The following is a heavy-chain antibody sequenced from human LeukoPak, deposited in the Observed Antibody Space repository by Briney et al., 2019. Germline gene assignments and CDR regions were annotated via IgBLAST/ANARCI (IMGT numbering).Heavy chain of an antibody. CDR3: ARPHYGPSRYYYYYYMDV. Sequence: SETLSLTCTVSGGSINSSYYYWGWIRQSPGKGLERIGRIYYSGSTYYNPSLKSRVTISVDTSKNQFSLNLSSVTAADTAVYYCARPHYGPSRYYYYYYMDVWGKGTTVTVPS. D-gene: IGHD4-17*01. J-gene: IGHJ6*03. CDR1: GGSINSSYYY. CDR2: IYYSGST. V-gene: IGHV4-39*01.